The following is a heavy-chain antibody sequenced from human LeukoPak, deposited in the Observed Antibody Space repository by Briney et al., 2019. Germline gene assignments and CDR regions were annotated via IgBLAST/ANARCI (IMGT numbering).Heavy chain of an antibody. CDR2: ISDST. CDR3: VKDLYSSVPSVY. CDR1: GLTLSSCA. D-gene: IGHD6-19*01. V-gene: IGHV3-23*01. Sequence: GGSLRLSCAASGLTLSSCAMSWVRQAPGKGLEWVSGISDSTYYPASVKSPFTISRDNSKITLYLQMNSLRAEDTAIYYCVKDLYSSVPSVYWGQGILVTVSS. J-gene: IGHJ4*02.